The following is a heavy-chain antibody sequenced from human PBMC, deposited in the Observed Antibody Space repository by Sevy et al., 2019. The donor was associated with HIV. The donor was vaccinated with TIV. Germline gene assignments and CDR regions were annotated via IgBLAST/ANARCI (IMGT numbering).Heavy chain of an antibody. D-gene: IGHD3-22*01. V-gene: IGHV3-21*01. Sequence: GESLKIPCAASGFTFRSYRMNLVRQAPGKGLEWISSISSSSNYIYHANSVKGRFTISRDNAQNSLYLQMNSLRAEDTAVYYCARDLIRTLWYFDLWGRGTVVTVSS. CDR3: ARDLIRTLWYFDL. CDR2: ISSSSNYI. CDR1: GFTFRSYR. J-gene: IGHJ2*01.